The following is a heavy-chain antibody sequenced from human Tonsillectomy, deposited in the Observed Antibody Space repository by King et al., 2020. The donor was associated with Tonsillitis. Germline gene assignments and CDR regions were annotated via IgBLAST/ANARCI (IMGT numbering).Heavy chain of an antibody. CDR3: ATDHQWELLNY. Sequence: VQLVESGGGLVQPGGSLRLSCAASGFTFCSYAMSWGRQAPGKGLEWGSAISGCGGNTYYADSVKGRFTISRDNSKKALYLQVNSLRAEDTAVYYCATDHQWELLNYWGQGTLVTVSS. J-gene: IGHJ4*02. D-gene: IGHD1-26*01. CDR1: GFTFCSYA. CDR2: ISGCGGNT. V-gene: IGHV3-23*04.